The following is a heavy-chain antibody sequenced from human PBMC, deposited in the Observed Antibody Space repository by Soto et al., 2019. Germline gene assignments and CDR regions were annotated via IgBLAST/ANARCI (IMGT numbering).Heavy chain of an antibody. CDR1: GGTFSSYA. CDR3: ARGITIYYNDGMDV. D-gene: IGHD3-3*01. V-gene: IGHV1-69*01. J-gene: IGHJ6*02. Sequence: QVQLVQSGAEVKKPGSSVKVSCKASGGTFSSYAISWVRQAPGQGLEWMGGIIPIFGTANYAQKFQGRVTITADESTSTAYMELSSLSSEDTAVYYCARGITIYYNDGMDVWGQGTTVTVSS. CDR2: IIPIFGTA.